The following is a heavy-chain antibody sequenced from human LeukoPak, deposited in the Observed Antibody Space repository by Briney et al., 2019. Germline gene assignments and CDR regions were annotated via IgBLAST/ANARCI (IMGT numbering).Heavy chain of an antibody. CDR3: AKDNSILLWFGELIDY. Sequence: GGSLRLSCAASGFTFISYAMSWVRQAPGKGLEWVSAISGSGGSTYYADSVSGRFTISRDNSTSTLYMKMNSLRAEDTAVYYCAKDNSILLWFGELIDYWGQGTLVTVSS. D-gene: IGHD3-10*01. CDR2: ISGSGGST. V-gene: IGHV3-23*01. J-gene: IGHJ4*02. CDR1: GFTFISYA.